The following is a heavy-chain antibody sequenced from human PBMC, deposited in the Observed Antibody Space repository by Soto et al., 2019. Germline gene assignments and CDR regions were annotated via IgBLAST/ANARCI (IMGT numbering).Heavy chain of an antibody. CDR1: GYTFSSYW. CDR2: INSDGSST. D-gene: IGHD6-19*01. Sequence: GGSLRLSCAASGYTFSSYWMHWGRQAPGKGLVWVSRINSDGSSTSYADSVKGRFTISRDNAKNTLYLQMNSLRAEDTAVYYCARDGDSSGWYEPSYYWGQGTLVTVSS. V-gene: IGHV3-74*01. J-gene: IGHJ4*02. CDR3: ARDGDSSGWYEPSYY.